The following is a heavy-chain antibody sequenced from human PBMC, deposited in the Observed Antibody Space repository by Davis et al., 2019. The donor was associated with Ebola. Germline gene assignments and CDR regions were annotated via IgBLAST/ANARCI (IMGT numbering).Heavy chain of an antibody. V-gene: IGHV4-39*07. D-gene: IGHD6-6*01. J-gene: IGHJ5*01. Sequence: MPSETLSLTCTVSGGSISSSSYYWGWIRQPPGKGLEWIGYIYHSGSTYYNPSLKSRVTISVDTSKNQFSLKLSSVTAADTAVYYCARVVQKVVRLDSWGQGTLVTVSS. CDR2: IYHSGST. CDR1: GGSISSSSYY. CDR3: ARVVQKVVRLDS.